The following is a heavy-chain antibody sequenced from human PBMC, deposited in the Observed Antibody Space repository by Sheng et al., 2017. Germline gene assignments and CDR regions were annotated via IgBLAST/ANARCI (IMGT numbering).Heavy chain of an antibody. CDR1: GFTFSSYA. V-gene: IGHV3-23*01. Sequence: EVQLLESGGGLVQPGGSLRLSCAASGFTFSSYAMSWVRQAPGKGLEWVSAISGSGGSTYYADSVKGRFTISRDNSKNTLYLQMNSLRAEDTAVYYCAKSQGRARITMIVGAFDIWGGQGTMVTVSS. D-gene: IGHD3-22*01. CDR2: ISGSGGST. J-gene: IGHJ3*02. CDR3: AKSQGRARITMIVGAFDI.